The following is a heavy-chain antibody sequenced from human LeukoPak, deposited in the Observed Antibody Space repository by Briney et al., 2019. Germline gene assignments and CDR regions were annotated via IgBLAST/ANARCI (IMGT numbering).Heavy chain of an antibody. V-gene: IGHV3-23*01. Sequence: GGSLRLSCAASGVTLGTYAMSWARQAPGKGLEWVSGISSSGSGGNTYYADSVKGRFTISRDSSKNTLFLHMNTLRAEDTAIYYCANDRTVGASYWYFDLWGRGTLVTVSS. J-gene: IGHJ2*01. D-gene: IGHD1-26*01. CDR3: ANDRTVGASYWYFDL. CDR2: ISSSGSGGNT. CDR1: GVTLGTYA.